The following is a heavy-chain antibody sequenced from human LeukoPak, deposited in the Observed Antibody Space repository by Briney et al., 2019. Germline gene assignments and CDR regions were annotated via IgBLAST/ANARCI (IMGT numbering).Heavy chain of an antibody. J-gene: IGHJ4*01. CDR1: GGSITSNSYC. CDR3: ARETYFSYGSKWPYFFDY. Sequence: KTSETLSLTCTVSGGSITSNSYCWGWVRQPPGKGLEWIGSICYFGSTYNNPSLKSRLTISVDTSKSQFSLSLHSVTAADTAVYYCARETYFSYGSKWPYFFDYWGQGTLVTVSS. D-gene: IGHD3-10*01. V-gene: IGHV4-39*07. CDR2: ICYFGST.